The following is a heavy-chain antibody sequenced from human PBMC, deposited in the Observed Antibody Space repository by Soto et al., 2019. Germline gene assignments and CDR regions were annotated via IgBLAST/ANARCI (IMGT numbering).Heavy chain of an antibody. V-gene: IGHV3-23*01. J-gene: IGHJ6*02. Sequence: VGSLRLSGAASGFTFSRYAMSWVRQAPGKGLEWVSAISGSGGSTYYAGSVKGRFTISRDNSKNTLYLQMNSLRAEDTAVYYCAKAEGSAGPYYYYYYGMDVWGQGTTVTVSS. CDR3: AKAEGSAGPYYYYYYGMDV. CDR1: GFTFSRYA. CDR2: ISGSGGST.